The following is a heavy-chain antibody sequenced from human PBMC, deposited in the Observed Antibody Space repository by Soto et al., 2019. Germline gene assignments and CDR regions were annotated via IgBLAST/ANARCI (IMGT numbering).Heavy chain of an antibody. CDR3: ARSLGYCSVTTCYGGMDV. CDR1: GGSISSAKW. J-gene: IGHJ6*02. CDR2: IYHSGST. D-gene: IGHD2-2*01. V-gene: IGHV4-4*02. Sequence: SETLSLTCAVSGGSISSAKWWSWVRQPPGKGLEWIGEIYHSGSTNYNPSLKSRVSMSVDTSKNHFSLKLSSVTAADTAAYYCARSLGYCSVTTCYGGMDVCGQGTTVTVSS.